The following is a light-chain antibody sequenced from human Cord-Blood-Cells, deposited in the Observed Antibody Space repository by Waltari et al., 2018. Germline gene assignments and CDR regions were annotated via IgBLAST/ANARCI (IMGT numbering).Light chain of an antibody. J-gene: IGKJ1*01. CDR2: AAS. V-gene: IGKV1-39*01. CDR1: QSISSY. Sequence: DIQITRSPSSLSASVEDKDPITCRASQSISSYLNWYQQKPGKAPKLLIYAASSLQSGVPARFSGSGSGTDFTLTISSLQPEDFATYYCQQCYSTPRTFGQGTKVEIK. CDR3: QQCYSTPRT.